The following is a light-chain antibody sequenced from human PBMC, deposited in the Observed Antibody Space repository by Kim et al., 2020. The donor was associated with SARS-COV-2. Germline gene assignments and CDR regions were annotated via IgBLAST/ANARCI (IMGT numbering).Light chain of an antibody. Sequence: SLSPGERATFSCRASQSSRPYVAWYQQKPGQTPRLVIFDAVNRATGSPPRFRGGGSGTDFFLTISSLEPDDFAVYYCQQRDTWPRTFGQGTKLEI. CDR3: QQRDTWPRT. CDR1: QSSRPY. CDR2: DAV. V-gene: IGKV3-11*01. J-gene: IGKJ2*01.